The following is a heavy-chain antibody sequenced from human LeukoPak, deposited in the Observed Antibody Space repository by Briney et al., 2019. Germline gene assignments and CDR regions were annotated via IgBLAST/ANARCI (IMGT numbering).Heavy chain of an antibody. CDR3: AREGTSGWAF. CDR1: GGSISGFY. V-gene: IGHV4-59*01. Sequence: SETLSLTCTVSGGSISGFYWSWIRQPPGKGLEWIGYIYSSGSTKYNPSLKSRVTMSVDTSKNQFSLKVNSVTAADTAVYFCAREGTSGWAFWGQGALVTVSP. CDR2: IYSSGST. D-gene: IGHD6-19*01. J-gene: IGHJ4*02.